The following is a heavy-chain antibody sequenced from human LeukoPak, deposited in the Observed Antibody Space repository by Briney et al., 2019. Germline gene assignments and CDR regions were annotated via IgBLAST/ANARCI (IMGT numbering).Heavy chain of an antibody. V-gene: IGHV4-59*01. CDR1: GGSISSYY. CDR3: ARGNGGNVWEEYYFDY. Sequence: PSETLSLTCTVSGGSISSYYWSWIRQPPGKGLEWIGYIYYSGSTNYNPSLKSRVTISVDTSKNQFSLKLSSVTAADTAVYYCARGNGGNVWEEYYFDYWGQGTLVTVSS. CDR2: IYYSGST. J-gene: IGHJ4*02. D-gene: IGHD4-23*01.